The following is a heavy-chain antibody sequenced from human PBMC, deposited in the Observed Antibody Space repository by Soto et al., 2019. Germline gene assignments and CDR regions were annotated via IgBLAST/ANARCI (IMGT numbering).Heavy chain of an antibody. J-gene: IGHJ3*02. Sequence: HPGGSLRLSCAASGFTFSSYAMSWVRQAPGKGLEWVSAIGGSGGSTYYADSVKGRFTISRDNSKNTLYLQMNSLRAGDTAVYYCAKGGRQSGGAFDIWGQGTMVTVSS. CDR1: GFTFSSYA. CDR2: IGGSGGST. D-gene: IGHD1-26*01. V-gene: IGHV3-23*01. CDR3: AKGGRQSGGAFDI.